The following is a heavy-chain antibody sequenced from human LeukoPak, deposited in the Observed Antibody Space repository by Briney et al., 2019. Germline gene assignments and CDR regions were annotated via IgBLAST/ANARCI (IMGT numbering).Heavy chain of an antibody. V-gene: IGHV1-69*04. J-gene: IGHJ4*02. CDR2: IIPILGIA. CDR3: ARGIVGAPVDY. Sequence: SVKVSCKASGYTFTSYYMHWVRQAPGQGLEWMGRIIPILGIANYAQKFQGRVTITADKSTSTAYMELSSLRSEDTAVYYCARGIVGAPVDYWGQGTLVTVSS. D-gene: IGHD1-26*01. CDR1: GYTFTSYY.